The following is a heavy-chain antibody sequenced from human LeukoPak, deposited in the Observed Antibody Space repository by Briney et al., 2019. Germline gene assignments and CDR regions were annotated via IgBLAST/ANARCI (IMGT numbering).Heavy chain of an antibody. J-gene: IGHJ5*02. Sequence: GASVEVSCKASGGTFSSYAISWVRQAPGQGLEWMGRIIPILGIANYAQKFQGRVAITADKSTSTAYMELSSLRSEDTAVYYCARENIAAAGTIRFDPWGQGTLVTVSS. CDR3: ARENIAAAGTIRFDP. D-gene: IGHD6-13*01. V-gene: IGHV1-69*04. CDR2: IIPILGIA. CDR1: GGTFSSYA.